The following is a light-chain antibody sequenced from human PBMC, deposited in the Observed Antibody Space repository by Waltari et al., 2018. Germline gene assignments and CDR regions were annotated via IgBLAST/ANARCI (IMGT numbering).Light chain of an antibody. J-gene: IGKJ3*01. CDR1: QGISSY. V-gene: IGKV1-9*01. Sequence: IQLTQSPWSLSASVGDRVTISCRASQGISSYLAWYQQKAGRAPRLLIYGGSTLPNGVPARFSGSGFGTDFTLTISSLQPEDFATYYCLQVNSYPVTFGPGTRVDIK. CDR2: GGS. CDR3: LQVNSYPVT.